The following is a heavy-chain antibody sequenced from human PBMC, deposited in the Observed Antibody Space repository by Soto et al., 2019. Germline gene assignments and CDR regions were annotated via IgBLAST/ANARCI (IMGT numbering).Heavy chain of an antibody. Sequence: GRSLRLSCAASGFTFSSYAMSWVRQAPGKGLEWVSAISGNGSNKYYADSVKGRFTISRDNSKNTLYLQMNSLRAEDTAVYYCAKMVVEYYGSGSYYIYYYGMDVWGQGTTVTVSS. CDR2: ISGNGSNK. CDR1: GFTFSSYA. CDR3: AKMVVEYYGSGSYYIYYYGMDV. V-gene: IGHV3-23*01. D-gene: IGHD3-10*01. J-gene: IGHJ6*02.